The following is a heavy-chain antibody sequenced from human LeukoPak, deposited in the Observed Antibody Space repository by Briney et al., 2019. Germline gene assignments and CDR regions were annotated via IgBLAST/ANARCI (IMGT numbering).Heavy chain of an antibody. CDR3: ARGRRGRYFDWLLFWAFDI. D-gene: IGHD3-9*01. Sequence: SETLSLTCTVSGGSISSSSYYWGWIRQPPGKGLEWIGSIYYSGSTYYNPSLKSRVTISVDTSKNQFSLKLSSVTAADTAVYYCARGRRGRYFDWLLFWAFDIWGQGTMVTVSS. V-gene: IGHV4-39*01. CDR2: IYYSGST. CDR1: GGSISSSSYY. J-gene: IGHJ3*02.